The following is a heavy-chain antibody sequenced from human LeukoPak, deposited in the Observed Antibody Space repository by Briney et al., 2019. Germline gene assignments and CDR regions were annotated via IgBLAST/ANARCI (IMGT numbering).Heavy chain of an antibody. V-gene: IGHV5-51*01. J-gene: IGHJ4*02. D-gene: IGHD3-3*01. CDR2: IYPGDSDT. CDR3: ARHREGYNFWGGDDY. Sequence: GESLKISCKGSGYSFTSYWIGWVRQMPGKGLEWMGIIYPGDSDTRYSPSFQGQVTISADKSISTAYLQWSSLKASDTAMYYCARHREGYNFWGGDDYGGQGTLVPVSS. CDR1: GYSFTSYW.